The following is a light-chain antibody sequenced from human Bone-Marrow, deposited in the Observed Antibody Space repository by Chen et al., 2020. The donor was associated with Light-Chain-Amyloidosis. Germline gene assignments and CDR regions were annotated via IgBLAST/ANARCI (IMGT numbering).Light chain of an antibody. CDR3: QVWDRSSDRPV. CDR2: DES. CDR1: NIGSTS. V-gene: IGLV3-21*02. Sequence: SYVLTQPSSVSVAPGQTATIACGGNNIGSTSVHWYQQTPGQAPLRVVYDESGRPAGIPVRLSGSNSGNTATLTISRVEAGDEADYYCQVWDRSSDRPVFGGGTKLTVL. J-gene: IGLJ3*02.